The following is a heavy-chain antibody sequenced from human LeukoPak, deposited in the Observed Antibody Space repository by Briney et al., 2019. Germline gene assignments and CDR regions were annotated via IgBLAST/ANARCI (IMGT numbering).Heavy chain of an antibody. CDR1: GFTFGDYA. Sequence: PGGSLRLSCTGSGFTFGDYAISWVRQAPGKGLEWVGFIRTKTYGGTTENAASVKGRFTISRDDSTSSAFVQMNSLRAEDTAVYYCARDRAVRYFDYWGQGTLVTVSS. J-gene: IGHJ4*02. CDR3: ARDRAVRYFDY. V-gene: IGHV3-49*04. CDR2: IRTKTYGGTT.